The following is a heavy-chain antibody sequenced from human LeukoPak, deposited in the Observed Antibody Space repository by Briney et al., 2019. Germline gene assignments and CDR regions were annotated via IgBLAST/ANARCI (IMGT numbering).Heavy chain of an antibody. J-gene: IGHJ5*02. Sequence: SETLSLTCTVSGGSISSSSYYWGWIRQPPGKGLEWIGSIYYSGSTYYNPSLKSRVTISVDTSKNQFSLKLSSVTAADTAVYYCARGSSSWYNWFDPWGQGTLVTVSS. D-gene: IGHD6-13*01. V-gene: IGHV4-39*01. CDR2: IYYSGST. CDR3: ARGSSSWYNWFDP. CDR1: GGSISSSSYY.